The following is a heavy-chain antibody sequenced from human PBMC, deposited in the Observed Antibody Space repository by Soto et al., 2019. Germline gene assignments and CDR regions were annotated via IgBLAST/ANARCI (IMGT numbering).Heavy chain of an antibody. CDR1: GFTFSSYA. D-gene: IGHD1-1*01. V-gene: IGHV3-53*01. CDR3: ATGSTGTTPY. J-gene: IGHJ4*02. Sequence: GGSLRLSCAASGFTFSSYAMTWVRQPPGKGLEWVSVIYSGGSTYSSDSVKGRFTISRDNSKNTLYLQMNSLRAEDTAVYYCATGSTGTTPYWGQGTLVTVSS. CDR2: IYSGGST.